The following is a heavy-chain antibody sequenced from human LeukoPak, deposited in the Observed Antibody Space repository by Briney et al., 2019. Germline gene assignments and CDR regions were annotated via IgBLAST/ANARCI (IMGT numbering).Heavy chain of an antibody. V-gene: IGHV3-23*01. CDR2: ISASGVMT. CDR3: AKSRVLLWFGERLYFDY. Sequence: GGSLRLSCAASGFTFNNYAMTWVRQAPGKGLEWVSSISASGVMTYYADSVKGRFTISRDNSKNTLYLQMNSLRAEDTAVYYCAKSRVLLWFGERLYFDYWGQGTLVTVSS. J-gene: IGHJ4*02. CDR1: GFTFNNYA. D-gene: IGHD3-10*01.